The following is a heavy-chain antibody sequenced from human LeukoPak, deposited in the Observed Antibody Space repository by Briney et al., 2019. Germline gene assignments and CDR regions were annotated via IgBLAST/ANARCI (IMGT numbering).Heavy chain of an antibody. D-gene: IGHD3-22*01. CDR2: ISAYNGNT. Sequence: GASVKVSGKASPYTFTSYGISWVRQAPGQGLEGMGWISAYNGNTNYAQQLQGRVTMTTDTSTRTAYMELRSLKSDDTAGYYCARDHIQYDSSGVFDYWGQGTLVTVSS. CDR1: PYTFTSYG. V-gene: IGHV1-18*01. J-gene: IGHJ4*02. CDR3: ARDHIQYDSSGVFDY.